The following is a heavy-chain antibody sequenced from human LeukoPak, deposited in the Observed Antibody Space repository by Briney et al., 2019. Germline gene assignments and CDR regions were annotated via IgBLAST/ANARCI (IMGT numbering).Heavy chain of an antibody. CDR1: GYTFTSYG. D-gene: IGHD3-22*01. J-gene: IGHJ6*03. CDR3: ARGPGGRSGYYPLEDYYYYYYMDV. CDR2: IRVYNGNT. Sequence: GASVKVSCKASGYTFTSYGISWVRQAPGQGLEWMGWIRVYNGNTNYAQKLQGRVTMTTDTSTSTAYMELRSLRSDDTAVYYCARGPGGRSGYYPLEDYYYYYYMDVWGKGTTVTVSS. V-gene: IGHV1-18*01.